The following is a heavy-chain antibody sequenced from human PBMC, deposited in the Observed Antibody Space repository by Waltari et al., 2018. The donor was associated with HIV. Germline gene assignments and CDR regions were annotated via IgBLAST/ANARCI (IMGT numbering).Heavy chain of an antibody. CDR2: FYYGGST. CDR1: DGSIGSGSYY. D-gene: IGHD6-19*01. J-gene: IGHJ4*02. V-gene: IGHV4-39*01. Sequence: QLQLQESGPGLVKPSETLSLPGTVPDGSIGSGSYYWAWIRRPPGRGREWIGSFYYGGSTYYNPSLKSRVTISVDTSKNQFSLKLSSVTAADTAVYYCARQGRGSSGWYVFDYWGQGALVTVSS. CDR3: ARQGRGSSGWYVFDY.